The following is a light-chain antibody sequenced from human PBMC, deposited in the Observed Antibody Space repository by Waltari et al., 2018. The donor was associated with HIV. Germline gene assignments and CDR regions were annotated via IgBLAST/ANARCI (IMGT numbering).Light chain of an antibody. Sequence: DIVLTQSPLSLPVTPGEPASISCRSSESLLHSNENNYLDWYVQKPGQSPQILIYLNSNRASGFPDRFSGSGSGTYFTLKINREEAEDVGVYYCMQAIETPITFGQGTRLEI. CDR3: MQAIETPIT. V-gene: IGKV2-28*01. J-gene: IGKJ5*01. CDR2: LNS. CDR1: ESLLHSNENNY.